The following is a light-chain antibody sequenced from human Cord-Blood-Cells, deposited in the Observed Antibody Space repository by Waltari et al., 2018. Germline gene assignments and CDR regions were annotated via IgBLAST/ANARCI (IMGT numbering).Light chain of an antibody. CDR2: AAS. CDR3: QQSYSTPFT. J-gene: IGKJ3*01. V-gene: IGKV1-39*01. CDR1: QSISSY. Sequence: DIQMTQSPSSRSASVDDRVTLTCRASQSISSYLNWYQQKPGKAPKLLIYAASSLQSGVPSRFSGSGSGTDFTLTISSLQPEDFATYYCQQSYSTPFTFGPGTKVDIK.